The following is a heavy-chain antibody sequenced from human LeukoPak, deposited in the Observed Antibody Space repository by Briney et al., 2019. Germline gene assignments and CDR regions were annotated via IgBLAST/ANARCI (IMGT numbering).Heavy chain of an antibody. CDR1: GFTFSSYA. J-gene: IGHJ4*02. Sequence: HPGGSLRLSCAASGFTFSSYAMSWVRQAPGKGLEWVSAISGRGGSTYYADSVKGRFTISRDNSKNTLYLQMNSLRAEDTAVYYCAKDYGQPGSGSYYKKIAFVFDYWGQGTLVTVSS. V-gene: IGHV3-23*01. D-gene: IGHD3-10*01. CDR3: AKDYGQPGSGSYYKKIAFVFDY. CDR2: ISGRGGST.